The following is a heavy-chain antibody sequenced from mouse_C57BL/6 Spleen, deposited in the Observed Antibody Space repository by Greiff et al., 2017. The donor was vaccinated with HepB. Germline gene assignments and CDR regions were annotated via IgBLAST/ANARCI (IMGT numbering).Heavy chain of an antibody. V-gene: IGHV1-42*01. CDR2: INPSTGGT. CDR3: TTLYDYDGY. Sequence: EVQRVESGPELVKPGASVKISCKASGYSFTGYYMNWVKQSPEKSLEWIGEINPSTGGTTYNQKFKAKATLTADKSSSTAYMELRSLTSEDSAVYYCTTLYDYDGYWGQGTLVTVSA. D-gene: IGHD2-4*01. J-gene: IGHJ3*01. CDR1: GYSFTGYY.